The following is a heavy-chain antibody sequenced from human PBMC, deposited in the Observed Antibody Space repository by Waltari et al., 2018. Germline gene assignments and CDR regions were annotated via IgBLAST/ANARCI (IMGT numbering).Heavy chain of an antibody. CDR2: IYYSGST. V-gene: IGHV4-39*07. J-gene: IGHJ4*02. Sequence: QLQLQESGPGLVKPSETLSLTCTVSGGSISSSSYYWGWIRQPPGKGLEWIGSIYYSGSTYYNPSLKSRVTISVDTSKNQFSLKLSSVTAADTAVYYCARAPYNWNDVYDYWGQGTLVTVSS. D-gene: IGHD1-1*01. CDR1: GGSISSSSYY. CDR3: ARAPYNWNDVYDY.